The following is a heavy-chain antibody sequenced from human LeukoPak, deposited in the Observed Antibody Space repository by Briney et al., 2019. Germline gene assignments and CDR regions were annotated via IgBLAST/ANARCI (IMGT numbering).Heavy chain of an antibody. V-gene: IGHV3-30*02. CDR3: ARGGLRTVGGRY. J-gene: IGHJ4*02. CDR2: IRYDGSNK. Sequence: GGSLRLSCAASGFTFSSYGMHWVRQAPGKGLEWVAFIRYDGSNKYYADSVKGRFTISRDNSKNTLYLQMNSLRAEDTAVYYCARGGLRTVGGRYWGQGTLVTVSS. CDR1: GFTFSSYG. D-gene: IGHD3-10*01.